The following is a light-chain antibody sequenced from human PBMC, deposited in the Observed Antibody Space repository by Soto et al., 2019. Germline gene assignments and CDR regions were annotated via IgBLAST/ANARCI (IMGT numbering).Light chain of an antibody. J-gene: IGLJ2*01. CDR1: SSDVGSYNL. V-gene: IGLV2-23*01. CDR3: CSYAGSSTYLV. Sequence: QSALTHPASVSGSPGQSITISCTGTSSDVGSYNLVSWYQQHPGKAPKLMIYEGSKRPSGVSNRFSGSKSGNTASLTISGLQAEDEADYYCCSYAGSSTYLVFGGGTKLTVL. CDR2: EGS.